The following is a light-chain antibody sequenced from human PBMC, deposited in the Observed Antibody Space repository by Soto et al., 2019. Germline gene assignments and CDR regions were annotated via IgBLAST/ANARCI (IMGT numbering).Light chain of an antibody. V-gene: IGKV3-20*01. J-gene: IGKJ1*01. Sequence: NVLTQSPGTLSLSPGEGATLSCRASQSIRSNYLAWYHQKPGQAPRLLIYGASSRATDIPDRFRGSGSGRDLVLNIRRLEPEDFGMYYCQQYSSSPRTFGQGTKVEIK. CDR2: GAS. CDR3: QQYSSSPRT. CDR1: QSIRSNY.